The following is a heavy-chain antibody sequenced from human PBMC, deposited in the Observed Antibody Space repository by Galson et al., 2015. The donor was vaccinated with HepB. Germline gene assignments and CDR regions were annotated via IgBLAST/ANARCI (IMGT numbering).Heavy chain of an antibody. CDR3: ARVTEDGSGSYYSKDYYYYYYMDV. CDR1: GYTFTSYA. Sequence: SVKVSCKASGYTFTSYAMNWVRQAPGQGLEWMGWINTNTGNPTYAQGFTGRFVFSLDTSVSTAYLQISSLKAEDTAVYYCARVTEDGSGSYYSKDYYYYYYMDVWGKGTTVTVSS. J-gene: IGHJ6*03. CDR2: INTNTGNP. D-gene: IGHD3-10*01. V-gene: IGHV7-4-1*02.